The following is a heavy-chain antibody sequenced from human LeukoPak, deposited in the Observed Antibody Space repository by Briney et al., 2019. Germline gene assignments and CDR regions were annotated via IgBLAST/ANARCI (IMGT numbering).Heavy chain of an antibody. V-gene: IGHV1-69*13. D-gene: IGHD4-11*01. CDR2: IIPIFGTA. CDR1: GGTFSSYA. CDR3: ASPALTTVTTSSRLDY. J-gene: IGHJ4*02. Sequence: SVKVSCKASGGTFSSYAISWVRQAPGQGLEWMGGIIPIFGTANYAQKFQGRVTITADESTSTAYMELSSLRSGDTAVYYCASPALTTVTTSSRLDYWGQGTLVTVSS.